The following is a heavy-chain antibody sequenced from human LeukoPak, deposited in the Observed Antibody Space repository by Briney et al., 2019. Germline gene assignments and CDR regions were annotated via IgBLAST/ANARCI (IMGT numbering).Heavy chain of an antibody. CDR3: ARAPGGGSYYYYGMDV. CDR1: GYTFTSYD. Sequence: ASVKVSCKASGYTFTSYDINWVRQATGQGLEWMGWMNPNSGNTGYAQKFQGRVTMTRNTSISTAYMELSSLRSEDTAVYYCARAPGGGSYYYYGMDVWGQGTTVTVSS. CDR2: MNPNSGNT. D-gene: IGHD1-26*01. J-gene: IGHJ6*02. V-gene: IGHV1-8*01.